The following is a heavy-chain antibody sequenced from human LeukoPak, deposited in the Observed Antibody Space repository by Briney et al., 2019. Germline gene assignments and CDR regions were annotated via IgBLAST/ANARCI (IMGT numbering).Heavy chain of an antibody. CDR3: ARDLGVFGGMDV. J-gene: IGHJ6*02. D-gene: IGHD3-16*01. CDR2: IYYSGST. V-gene: IGHV4-59*12. Sequence: PSETLSLTCTVSGGSISSYYWSWIRQPPGKGLEWIGYIYYSGSTNYNPSLKSRVTISVDTSKNQFSLKLSSVTAADTAVYYCARDLGVFGGMDVWGQGTTVTVSS. CDR1: GGSISSYY.